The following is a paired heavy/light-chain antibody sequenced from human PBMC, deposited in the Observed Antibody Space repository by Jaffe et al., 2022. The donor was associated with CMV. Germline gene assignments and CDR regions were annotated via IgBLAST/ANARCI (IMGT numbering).Light chain of an antibody. CDR2: NDN. V-gene: IGLV1-44*01. CDR3: AAWDDSLNGAV. CDR1: SSNIGNNV. J-gene: IGLJ7*01. Sequence: QSVLTQPPSASGTPGQRVTISCSGSSSNIGNNVVNWYQQFPGTAPRLLIHNDNQRPSGVPDRFSGSESGTSASLAISGLQSEDEADYYCAAWDDSLNGAVFGGGTQLTVL.
Heavy chain of an antibody. V-gene: IGHV4-39*01. CDR2: IYYSGTT. CDR1: GGSISSRSYY. D-gene: IGHD5-12*01. CDR3: ARQRSYTGYDFDY. J-gene: IGHJ4*02. Sequence: QVQLQESGPGLVKPSETLSLTCNVSGGSISSRSYYWGWIRQPPGKGLEWIGSIYYSGTTYSNPSLKSRLIISVDTSKNLFSLKLSSVTAADTAVYYCARQRSYTGYDFDYWGQGTLVAVSS.